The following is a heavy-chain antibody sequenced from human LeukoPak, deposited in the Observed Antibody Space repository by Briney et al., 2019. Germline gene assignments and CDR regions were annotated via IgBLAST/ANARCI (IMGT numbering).Heavy chain of an antibody. CDR3: AKGGQLLGRGEFDY. V-gene: IGHV3-9*03. J-gene: IGHJ4*02. CDR2: ISWNSGSI. D-gene: IGHD6-6*01. CDR1: GFTFDDYA. Sequence: GGSLRLSCAASGFTFDDYAMHWVRQAPGKGLEWVSGISWNSGSIGYADSVKGRFTISRDNAKNSLYLQMNSLRAEDMALYYCAKGGQLLGRGEFDYWGQGTLVTVSS.